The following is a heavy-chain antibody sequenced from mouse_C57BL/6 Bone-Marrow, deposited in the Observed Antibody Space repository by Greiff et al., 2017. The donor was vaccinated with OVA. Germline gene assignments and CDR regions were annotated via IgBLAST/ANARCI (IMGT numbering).Heavy chain of an antibody. CDR1: GYTFTSYW. J-gene: IGHJ1*03. D-gene: IGHD1-1*01. CDR3: ARHYYGSHHPYWYFDV. V-gene: IGHV1-64*01. CDR2: IHPNSGST. Sequence: VQLQQPGAELVKPGASVKLSCKASGYTFTSYWMHWVKQRPGQGLEWIGMIHPNSGSTNYNEKFKSKATLTVDKSSRPAYMQLSSLKSEDSSVFSCARHYYGSHHPYWYFDVWGTGTTVTVSS.